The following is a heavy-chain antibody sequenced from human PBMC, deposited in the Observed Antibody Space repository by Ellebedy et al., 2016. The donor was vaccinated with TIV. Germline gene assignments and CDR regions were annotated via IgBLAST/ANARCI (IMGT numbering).Heavy chain of an antibody. V-gene: IGHV4-38-2*02. CDR3: ASRDLYYFDY. D-gene: IGHD3-10*01. Sequence: SETLSLTXTVSGYSISSGYYWGWIRQPPGKGLEWIGSIYHSGSTYYNPSLKSRVTISVDTSKNQFSLKLSSVTAADTAVYYCASRDLYYFDYWGQGTLVTVSS. CDR2: IYHSGST. J-gene: IGHJ4*02. CDR1: GYSISSGYY.